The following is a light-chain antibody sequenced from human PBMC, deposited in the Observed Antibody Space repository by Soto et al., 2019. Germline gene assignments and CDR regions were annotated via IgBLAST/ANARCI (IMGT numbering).Light chain of an antibody. J-gene: IGLJ1*01. CDR2: EVT. Sequence: QSVLTQPPSASGSPGQSVAISCTGTSSIVFVYYYVSWYQQYPGNAPKLIMYEVTKRLSGVPDRFSGSKSGNTASLTFFGLQAEDEGDYYCCSYVGSNNYVFGTGTKVTVL. CDR1: SSIVFVYYY. V-gene: IGLV2-8*01. CDR3: CSYVGSNNYV.